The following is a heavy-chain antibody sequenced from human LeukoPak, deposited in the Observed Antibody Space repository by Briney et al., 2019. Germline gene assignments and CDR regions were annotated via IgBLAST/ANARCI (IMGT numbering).Heavy chain of an antibody. CDR2: INHGGST. CDR1: GGSFSGYY. V-gene: IGHV4-34*01. D-gene: IGHD3-10*01. J-gene: IGHJ6*03. Sequence: SETLSLTCAVYGGSFSGYYWSWIRQPPGKGLEWIGEINHGGSTNYNPSCKSRVTISVDTSKNQFSLQLSSVTAADTAVYYCARGGADYGSGSYYNRDHYYYYYMDVWGKGTTVTVSS. CDR3: ARGGADYGSGSYYNRDHYYYYYMDV.